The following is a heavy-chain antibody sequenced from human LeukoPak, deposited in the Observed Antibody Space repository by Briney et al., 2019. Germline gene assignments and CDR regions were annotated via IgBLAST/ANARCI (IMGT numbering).Heavy chain of an antibody. V-gene: IGHV4-39*01. Sequence: SETLSLTCTVSGGSISSSNYYWGWIRQPPGKGLECIGSIYYSGSTYYNPSLKSRVSISVDTSKNQFSLKLSSVTAADTAVYYCASLPWIQLCNHYWGQGTLVTVSS. D-gene: IGHD5-18*01. CDR3: ASLPWIQLCNHY. CDR2: IYYSGST. CDR1: GGSISSSNYY. J-gene: IGHJ4*02.